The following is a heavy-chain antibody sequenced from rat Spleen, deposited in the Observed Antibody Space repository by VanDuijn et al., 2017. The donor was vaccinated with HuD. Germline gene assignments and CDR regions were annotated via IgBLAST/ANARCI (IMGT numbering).Heavy chain of an antibody. CDR3: ARPTEGIVPPFDY. CDR2: ISYDGSST. J-gene: IGHJ2*01. Sequence: EVQLVESGGGLVQPGRSLKLSCAASGFTFSNYGMAWVRQAPTKGLEWVATISYDGSSTYYRDSVKGRFTISRDNAKSTLYLQMDSLRSEDTATYYCARPTEGIVPPFDYWGQGVMVTVSS. D-gene: IGHD1-11*01. CDR1: GFTFSNYG. V-gene: IGHV5-29*01.